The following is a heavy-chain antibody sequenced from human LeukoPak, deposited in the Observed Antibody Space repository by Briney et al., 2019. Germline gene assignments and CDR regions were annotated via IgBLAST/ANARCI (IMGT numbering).Heavy chain of an antibody. D-gene: IGHD2-2*01. CDR1: GGSFSGYY. V-gene: IGHV4-34*01. J-gene: IGHJ4*02. CDR2: INHSGST. CDR3: ASLPTRYCSSTSCYDY. Sequence: SETLSLTCAVYGGSFSGYYWSWIRQPPGKGLEWIGEINHSGSTNYNPSLKSRVTISVDTSKNQFSLKLSSVTAADTAVYYCASLPTRYCSSTSCYDYWGQGTLVTVSS.